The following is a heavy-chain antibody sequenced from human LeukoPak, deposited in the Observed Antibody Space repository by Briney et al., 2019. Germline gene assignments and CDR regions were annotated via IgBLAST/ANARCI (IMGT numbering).Heavy chain of an antibody. D-gene: IGHD3-3*01. CDR3: ARADFWNWFDP. CDR1: GGSFSGYY. Sequence: PSETLSLTCAVYGGSFSGYYWSWIRQPPGKGLEWIGEINHSESTNYNPSLKSRVTISVDTSKNQFSLKLSSVTAADTAVYYCARADFWNWFDPWGQGTLVTVSS. J-gene: IGHJ5*02. CDR2: INHSEST. V-gene: IGHV4-34*01.